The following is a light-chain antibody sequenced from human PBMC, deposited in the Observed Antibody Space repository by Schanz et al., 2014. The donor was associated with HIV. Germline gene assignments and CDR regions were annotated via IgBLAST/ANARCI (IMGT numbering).Light chain of an antibody. Sequence: DIQLTQSPSFLSASVGDRVTITCRASQGISSYLAWYQQKPGKAPKLLIYAASTLQSGVPSRFSGSGSGTEFTLTISSLQPEDFAIYYCQQLDRSPLTFGPGTKVDIK. J-gene: IGKJ3*01. CDR1: QGISSY. CDR2: AAS. CDR3: QQLDRSPLT. V-gene: IGKV1-9*01.